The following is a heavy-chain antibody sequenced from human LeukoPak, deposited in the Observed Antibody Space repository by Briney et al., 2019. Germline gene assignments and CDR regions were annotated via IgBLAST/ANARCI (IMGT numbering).Heavy chain of an antibody. Sequence: PSETLSLTCTVSGGSVSSGSYYWSWIRQPPGKGLEWIGYIYYSGSTNYNPSLKSRVIISVDTSKNQFSLKLSSVTAADTAVYYCARLSNYYYGMDVWGQGTTVTVSS. CDR1: GGSVSSGSYY. CDR3: ARLSNYYYGMDV. J-gene: IGHJ6*02. V-gene: IGHV4-61*01. CDR2: IYYSGST.